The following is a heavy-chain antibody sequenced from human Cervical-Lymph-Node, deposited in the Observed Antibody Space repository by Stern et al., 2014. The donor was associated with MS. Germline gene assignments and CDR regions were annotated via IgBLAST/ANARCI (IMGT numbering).Heavy chain of an antibody. CDR1: GFIFNNAW. CDR3: TTLSMLRGTIIELFDH. J-gene: IGHJ4*02. Sequence: EVQLEESGGDLVKPGGSLRLSCAASGFIFNNAWLSWVRQAPGKGLEWVGRIKSKTDGGTSAYATPVKGRFAISRDDSNNRVYLQMNSLKTEDTGIYYCTTLSMLRGTIIELFDHWGPGTPVIVSS. CDR2: IKSKTDGGTS. V-gene: IGHV3-15*01. D-gene: IGHD3-10*01.